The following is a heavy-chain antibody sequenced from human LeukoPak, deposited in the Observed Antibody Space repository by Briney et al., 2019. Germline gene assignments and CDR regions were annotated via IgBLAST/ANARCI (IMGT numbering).Heavy chain of an antibody. V-gene: IGHV3-21*01. J-gene: IGHJ5*02. Sequence: GGSLRLSCAASGFIFSSYSMNWVRQAPGKGLEWVSSIGGSGSHMYYAGSVKGRFTISRDNARNSLYLQMNSLRAEDTAVYYCARDLVLDPWGQGTLVTVSS. CDR3: ARDLVLDP. D-gene: IGHD3-10*01. CDR1: GFIFSSYS. CDR2: IGGSGSHM.